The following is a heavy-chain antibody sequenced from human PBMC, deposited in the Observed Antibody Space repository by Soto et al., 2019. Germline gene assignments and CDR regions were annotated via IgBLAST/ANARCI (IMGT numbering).Heavy chain of an antibody. V-gene: IGHV4-39*01. CDR2: IYYSGST. CDR3: ARNYGAAPPGIAEKLFRSSRAFDI. CDR1: GGSISSSSYY. J-gene: IGHJ3*02. D-gene: IGHD4-17*01. Sequence: PSETLSLTCTVSGGSISSSSYYWGWIRQPPGKGLEWIGSIYYSGSTYYNPSLKSRVTISVDTSKNQFSLKLSSVTAADTAVYYCARNYGAAPPGIAEKLFRSSRAFDIWGQGTMVTVSS.